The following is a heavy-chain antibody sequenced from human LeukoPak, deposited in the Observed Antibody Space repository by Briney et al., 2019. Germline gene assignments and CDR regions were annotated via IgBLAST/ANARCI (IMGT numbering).Heavy chain of an antibody. D-gene: IGHD5-18*01. CDR3: ARARSGYSYILDY. CDR1: GFIVSSNY. J-gene: IGHJ4*02. Sequence: QPGGSLRLSCAASGFIVSSNYMSWVRQAPGKGLEWVSVIYSDGSTYYADSVKGRFTISRDNSKNTLYLQMNSLRAEDTAMYYCARARSGYSYILDYWGQGALVTVSS. CDR2: IYSDGST. V-gene: IGHV3-53*01.